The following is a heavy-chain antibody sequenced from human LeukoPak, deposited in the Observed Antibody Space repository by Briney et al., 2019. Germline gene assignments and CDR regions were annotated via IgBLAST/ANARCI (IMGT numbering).Heavy chain of an antibody. CDR3: ARDIVVVVAAENWFDP. J-gene: IGHJ5*02. CDR2: INPNSGGT. CDR1: GYTFTGYY. Sequence: ASVKVSCKASGYTFTGYYMHWVRQAPGQGLEWMGWINPNSGGTNYAQKFQGRVTMTRDTSISTAYMELSRLRSDDTAVYYCARDIVVVVAAENWFDPWGQGTLSPSPQ. D-gene: IGHD2-15*01. V-gene: IGHV1-2*02.